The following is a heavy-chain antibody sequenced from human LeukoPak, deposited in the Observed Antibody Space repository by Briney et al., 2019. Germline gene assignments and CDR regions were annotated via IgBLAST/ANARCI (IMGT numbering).Heavy chain of an antibody. CDR1: GFTFGVLG. CDR3: TRDKDWSYDY. V-gene: IGHV3-49*04. Sequence: RSLTPSCKASGFTFGVLGIGWVRQVSDDLLEWVGFIRRKVYGGTTEYAAPVRGRFSISRDDSKSIAYLEMNSLKTEDTAVYYCTRDKDWSYDYWGQGTLVTVSS. CDR2: IRRKVYGGTT. D-gene: IGHD3/OR15-3a*01. J-gene: IGHJ4*02.